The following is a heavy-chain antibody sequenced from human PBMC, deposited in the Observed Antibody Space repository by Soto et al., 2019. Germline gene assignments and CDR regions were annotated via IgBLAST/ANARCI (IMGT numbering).Heavy chain of an antibody. Sequence: EVQLVESGGGLVQPGGSLRLSCAVSGFTFSGYSFNWVRQAPGRGLEWVSFIGSTGSVTHYADSVMGRFTISGDNARNSLYLQMDSLRADATAVYRCPSARPTSGPAYGLDIWGQGTVVTVSS. D-gene: IGHD4-17*01. J-gene: IGHJ3*02. CDR1: GFTFSGYS. CDR2: IGSTGSVT. CDR3: PSARPTSGPAYGLDI. V-gene: IGHV3-48*04.